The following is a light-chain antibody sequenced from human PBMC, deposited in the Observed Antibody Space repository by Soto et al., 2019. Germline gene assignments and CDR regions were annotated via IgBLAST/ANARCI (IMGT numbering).Light chain of an antibody. CDR3: QQYGTSRPYT. CDR2: GAS. Sequence: EIVLTQSPGTLSLSPGERATLSCRASQTVSSRYLAWYQQKPGQAPRLLIYGASSRATGIPDRFSGSGSGTDFTLTITKLEPEDFAVYYCQQYGTSRPYTFGRGTKVEIK. CDR1: QTVSSRY. V-gene: IGKV3-20*01. J-gene: IGKJ2*01.